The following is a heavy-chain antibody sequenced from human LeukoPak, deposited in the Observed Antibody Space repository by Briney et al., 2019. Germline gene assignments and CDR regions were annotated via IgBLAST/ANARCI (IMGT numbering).Heavy chain of an antibody. CDR2: MNPYSGNT. Sequence: ASVKVSCKASGYTFTSYDINWVRQATGQGLEWMGWMNPYSGNTGYAQKFQGRVTMTRNTSISTAYMELSSLSSEDTAVYYCARSRVVSSFRIVGATNVNWFDPWGQGTLVTVSS. D-gene: IGHD1-26*01. CDR3: ARSRVVSSFRIVGATNVNWFDP. CDR1: GYTFTSYD. J-gene: IGHJ5*02. V-gene: IGHV1-8*01.